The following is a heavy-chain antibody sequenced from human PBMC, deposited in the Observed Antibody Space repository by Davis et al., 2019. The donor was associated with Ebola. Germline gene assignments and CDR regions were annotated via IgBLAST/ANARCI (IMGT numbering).Heavy chain of an antibody. CDR2: IKQDGSEK. D-gene: IGHD4-23*01. Sequence: GGSLRLSCAASGFTFSSYSMNWVRQPPGKGLEWVANIKQDGSEKYYVDSVKGRFTISRDNDKNSLSLQMNGLRGEDTAVYYCARGPSTGNSFTYWGQGTLVTVSS. V-gene: IGHV3-7*01. J-gene: IGHJ4*02. CDR1: GFTFSSYS. CDR3: ARGPSTGNSFTY.